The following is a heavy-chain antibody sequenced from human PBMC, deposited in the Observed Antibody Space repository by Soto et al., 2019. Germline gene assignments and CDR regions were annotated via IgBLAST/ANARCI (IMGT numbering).Heavy chain of an antibody. CDR3: AREPHGLDY. Sequence: EVQLVESGGGLVQPGGSLRLSCAASGFAFGGYSMNWVRQAPGKGLEWISYISSSSSTIYYADSVKGRFTISRDNDKYSLYLQMNSLTAEDTAVYYCAREPHGLDYWGQGTLVTVSS. J-gene: IGHJ4*02. V-gene: IGHV3-48*01. CDR2: ISSSSSTI. CDR1: GFAFGGYS.